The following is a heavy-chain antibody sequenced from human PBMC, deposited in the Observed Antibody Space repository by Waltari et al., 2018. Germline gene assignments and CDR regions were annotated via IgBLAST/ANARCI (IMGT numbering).Heavy chain of an antibody. D-gene: IGHD2-2*01. CDR1: GGSISSYY. Sequence: QVQLQESGPGLVKPSVTLSLTCTVSGGSISSYYWSWIRQPPGKGLEWIGYIYYSGSTNYNPSLKSRVTISVDTSKNQFSLKLSSVTAADTAVYYCARDRVDVVPAARDAFDIWGQGTMVTVSS. J-gene: IGHJ3*02. CDR2: IYYSGST. CDR3: ARDRVDVVPAARDAFDI. V-gene: IGHV4-59*01.